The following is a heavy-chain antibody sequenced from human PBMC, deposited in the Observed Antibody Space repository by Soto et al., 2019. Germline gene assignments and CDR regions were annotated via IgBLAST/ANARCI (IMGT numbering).Heavy chain of an antibody. D-gene: IGHD3-10*01. V-gene: IGHV3-30*04. CDR3: ARDGGGFGELLLNSYDAFDL. Sequence: QEQLVESGGGVVQPGTSLRLSCTASGFSFSTYAMYWVRQAPGKGLEWVAIISYDGSNAQYADSVKGRFTAARDNSKNTLYLQMHSLTAEDTAVYYCARDGGGFGELLLNSYDAFDLWGQGKLVTVSS. J-gene: IGHJ3*01. CDR1: GFSFSTYA. CDR2: ISYDGSNA.